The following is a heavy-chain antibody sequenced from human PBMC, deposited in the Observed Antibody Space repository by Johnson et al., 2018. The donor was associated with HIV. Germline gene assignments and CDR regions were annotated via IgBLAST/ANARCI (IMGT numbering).Heavy chain of an antibody. CDR3: AKDSSSSWSLDAFDI. Sequence: QLVESGGGLVQPGGSLRLSCAASGFTFSSYAMSWVRQAPGKGLEWVSAISGRGGSSYYADSVKGRFTISRDKYKNTLYLQMTSLRAEDTAVYYCAKDSSSSWSLDAFDIWGQGTMVTVSS. D-gene: IGHD6-13*01. J-gene: IGHJ3*02. CDR2: ISGRGGSS. V-gene: IGHV3-23*04. CDR1: GFTFSSYA.